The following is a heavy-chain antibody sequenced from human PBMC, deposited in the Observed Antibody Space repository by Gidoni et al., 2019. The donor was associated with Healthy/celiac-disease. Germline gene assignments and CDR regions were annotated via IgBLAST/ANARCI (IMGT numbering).Heavy chain of an antibody. V-gene: IGHV1-69*12. Sequence: QFQLVQSGAEVKKPGSSVKVSCKASGGTFSSYAISWVRQAPGQGHEWMGGIIPIFGTANYAQKFQGRVTITADESTSTAYMELSSLRSEDTAVYYCARVNIVVVPAAITYGMDVWGQGTTVTVSS. CDR1: GGTFSSYA. CDR2: IIPIFGTA. D-gene: IGHD2-2*02. CDR3: ARVNIVVVPAAITYGMDV. J-gene: IGHJ6*02.